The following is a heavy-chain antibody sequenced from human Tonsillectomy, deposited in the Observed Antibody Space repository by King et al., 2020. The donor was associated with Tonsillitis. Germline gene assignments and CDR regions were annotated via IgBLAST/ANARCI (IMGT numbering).Heavy chain of an antibody. V-gene: IGHV4-59*01. CDR2: IYYSGST. Sequence: VQLQESGPGLVKPSETLSLTCTVSGGSISSYYWSWIRQPPGKGLEWIGYIYYSGSTNYNPSLKSRVTISVDTSKNQFSLKLSSVTAADTAVYYCARGPEQQPSFDYWRQGPLVTVSS. J-gene: IGHJ4*02. CDR3: ARGPEQQPSFDY. D-gene: IGHD6-13*01. CDR1: GGSISSYY.